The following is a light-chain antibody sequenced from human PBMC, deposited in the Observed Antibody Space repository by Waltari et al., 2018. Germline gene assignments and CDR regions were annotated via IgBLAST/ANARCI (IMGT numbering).Light chain of an antibody. Sequence: QSLLTQPPSLSGAPGQRVPISCTGSISNIVAGYGVQWYQQFPGTAPKLLIYDNTNPPSGSTALFSGSKSGTSATRASTGRRAEDEADYYCHSYDSSLRGSYVFGTGTKVTV. CDR2: DNT. CDR3: HSYDSSLRGSYV. CDR1: ISNIVAGYG. J-gene: IGLJ1*01. V-gene: IGLV1-40*01.